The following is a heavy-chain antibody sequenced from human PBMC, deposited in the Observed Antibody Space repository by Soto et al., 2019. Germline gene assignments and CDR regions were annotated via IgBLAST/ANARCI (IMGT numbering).Heavy chain of an antibody. Sequence: PSETLSLTCTVSGGSISSYYWSWIRQPPGKGLEWIGYIYYSGSTNYNPSLKSRVTISVDKSKSQFSLKLSSVTAADTAVYHCAKDSGYNYGYFRWFDPWGQGTLVTVS. V-gene: IGHV4-59*01. J-gene: IGHJ5*02. CDR1: GGSISSYY. D-gene: IGHD5-18*01. CDR3: AKDSGYNYGYFRWFDP. CDR2: IYYSGST.